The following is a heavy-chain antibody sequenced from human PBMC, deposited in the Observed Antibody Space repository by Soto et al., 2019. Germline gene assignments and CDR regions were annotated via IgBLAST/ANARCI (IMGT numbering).Heavy chain of an antibody. CDR1: EGTFNSYA. CDR2: IIPYYNTL. J-gene: IGHJ4*02. CDR3: ASGASRWYPYCFDS. D-gene: IGHD6-13*01. Sequence: QAQVGQSGAEVRKPGSSVKLSCKASEGTFNSYAIAWVRQAPRQGLEWMGGIIPYYNTLNYAQKFQDRVTITAAQSTNPVYMELSSLRSADTAVYFCASGASRWYPYCFDSWAQGTLVPVSS. V-gene: IGHV1-69*01.